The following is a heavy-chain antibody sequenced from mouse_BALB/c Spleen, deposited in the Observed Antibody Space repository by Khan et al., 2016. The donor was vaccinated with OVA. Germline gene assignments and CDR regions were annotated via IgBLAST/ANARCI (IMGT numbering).Heavy chain of an antibody. J-gene: IGHJ3*01. Sequence: VQLKQSGAELARPGASVKMSCKASGYTFTSYTIHWIKVRPGQGLEWIGFINPSNGYTNYNQKFKDKATLTADKSSTTVHMQLSSMTSDDSAVYNCVRDGAYHRNDGWFAYLGQGTLVTVSA. CDR3: VRDGAYHRNDGWFAY. V-gene: IGHV1-4*01. D-gene: IGHD2-14*01. CDR1: GYTFTSYT. CDR2: INPSNGYT.